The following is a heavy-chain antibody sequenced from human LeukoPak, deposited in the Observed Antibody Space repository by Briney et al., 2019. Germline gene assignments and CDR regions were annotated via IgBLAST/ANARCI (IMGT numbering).Heavy chain of an antibody. CDR3: ARVSLVRGAPDYYFDY. V-gene: IGHV1-2*02. CDR1: GYTFTGYY. J-gene: IGHJ4*02. CDR2: INPNSGGT. D-gene: IGHD3-10*01. Sequence: ASVKVSCKASGYTFTGYYMHWVRQAPGQGLEWMGWINPNSGGTNYAQKFQGRVTMTRDTSITTAYMELSSLRSDDTAVYYCARVSLVRGAPDYYFDYWGQGTLVTVSS.